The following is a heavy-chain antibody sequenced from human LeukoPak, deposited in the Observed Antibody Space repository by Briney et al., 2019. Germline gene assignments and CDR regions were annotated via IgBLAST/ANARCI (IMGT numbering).Heavy chain of an antibody. CDR2: ISSSGSTI. J-gene: IGHJ6*02. D-gene: IGHD2-2*01. CDR3: ARDSGYCSSTSCYDYYYYYGMDV. CDR1: GFTFSSYW. Sequence: GGSLRLSCAASGFTFSSYWMSWVRQAPGKGLEWVSYISSSGSTIYYADSVKGRFTISRDNAKNSLYLQMNSLRAEDTAVYYCARDSGYCSSTSCYDYYYYYGMDVWGQGTTVTVSS. V-gene: IGHV3-48*04.